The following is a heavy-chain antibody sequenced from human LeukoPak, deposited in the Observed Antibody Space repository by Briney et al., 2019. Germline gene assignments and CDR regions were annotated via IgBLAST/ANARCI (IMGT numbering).Heavy chain of an antibody. J-gene: IGHJ5*02. CDR3: ARFVSPGVSAASSLFNWFDP. CDR1: GGSISSYY. V-gene: IGHV4-59*08. CDR2: IYYSGST. Sequence: PSETLSLTCTVSGGSISSYYWSWIRQPPGKGLEWIGYIYYSGSTNYNPSLKSRVTISVDTSKNQFSLKLSSVTAADTAVYYCARFVSPGVSAASSLFNWFDPWGQGSLVTVSS. D-gene: IGHD2-2*01.